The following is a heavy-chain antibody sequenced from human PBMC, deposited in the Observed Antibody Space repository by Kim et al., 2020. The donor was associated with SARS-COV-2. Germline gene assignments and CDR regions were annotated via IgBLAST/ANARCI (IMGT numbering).Heavy chain of an antibody. CDR2: INHSGST. Sequence: SETLSLTCAVYGGSFSGYYWSWIRQPPGKGLEWIGEINHSGSTNYNPSLKSRVTISVDTSKNQFSLKLSSVTAADTAVYYCAREGRWYSYGYYYYYGMDVWGQGTTVTVSS. V-gene: IGHV4-34*01. CDR3: AREGRWYSYGYYYYYGMDV. J-gene: IGHJ6*02. D-gene: IGHD5-18*01. CDR1: GGSFSGYY.